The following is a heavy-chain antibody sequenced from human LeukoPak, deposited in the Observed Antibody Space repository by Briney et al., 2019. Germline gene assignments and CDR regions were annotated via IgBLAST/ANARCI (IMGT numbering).Heavy chain of an antibody. Sequence: GGSLRLSCAASGFTFRSYAMSWVRQAPGKGLEWLSYISSSGSRTNFADSVKGRFTSSRDNAKNSLYLQMNSLRVEDTAVYFCATYYHDASGYHEGAFDIWGQGTMVIVSS. CDR2: ISSSGSRT. CDR3: ATYYHDASGYHEGAFDI. CDR1: GFTFRSYA. J-gene: IGHJ3*02. D-gene: IGHD3-22*01. V-gene: IGHV3-48*04.